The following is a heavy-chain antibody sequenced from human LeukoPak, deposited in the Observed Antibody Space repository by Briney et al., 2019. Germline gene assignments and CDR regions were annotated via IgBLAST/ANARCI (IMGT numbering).Heavy chain of an antibody. Sequence: PSETLSLTCTVSGGSISSYYWAWLRQPPGKGLEWIGSIYYSGSTYYNPSLKSRVTISIDTSKNQFSLKLSSVTAADTAVYYCAYYDSSGYYGLGSFDIWGQGTMVTVSS. J-gene: IGHJ3*02. CDR1: GGSISSYY. V-gene: IGHV4-39*01. CDR2: IYYSGST. CDR3: AYYDSSGYYGLGSFDI. D-gene: IGHD3-22*01.